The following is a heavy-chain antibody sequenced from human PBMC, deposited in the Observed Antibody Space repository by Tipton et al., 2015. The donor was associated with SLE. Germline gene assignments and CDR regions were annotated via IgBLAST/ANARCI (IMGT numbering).Heavy chain of an antibody. CDR1: GDYIRSYS. D-gene: IGHD6-6*01. CDR3: ASAACSSSSDGFDV. J-gene: IGHJ3*01. V-gene: IGHV4-4*07. CDR2: MYTSGAT. Sequence: TLSLTCTVSGDYIRSYSWSWIRQPAGKGLEWIGRMYTSGATNYNPSLTSRVSMSVDTSKKQFSLNLSLVTAADTAVYYCASAACSSSSDGFDVWGQGTMVTVTS.